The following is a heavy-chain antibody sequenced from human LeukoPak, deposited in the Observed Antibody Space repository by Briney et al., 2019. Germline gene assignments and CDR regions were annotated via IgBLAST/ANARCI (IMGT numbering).Heavy chain of an antibody. D-gene: IGHD3-16*02. CDR1: GGSISTYY. CDR2: IYYSGST. CDR3: ARTDDYVWGSYRPYYFDY. V-gene: IGHV4-59*01. Sequence: SETLSLTCTVSGGSISTYYWSWIRQPPGKGLEWIGYIYYSGSTNYNPSLKSQVTISVDTSKNQFSLKLSSVTAADTAMYYCARTDDYVWGSYRPYYFDYWGQGTLVTVSS. J-gene: IGHJ4*02.